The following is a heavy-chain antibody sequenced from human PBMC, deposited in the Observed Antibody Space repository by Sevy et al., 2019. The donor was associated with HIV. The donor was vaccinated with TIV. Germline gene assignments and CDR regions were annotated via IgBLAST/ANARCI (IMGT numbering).Heavy chain of an antibody. D-gene: IGHD6-19*01. CDR1: GFTFSSYA. CDR2: ISSNGGST. Sequence: GGSLRLSCAASGFTFSSYAMHWVRRAPGKGLEYVSAISSNGGSTYYANSVKGRFTISRDNSKNTLYLQMGSLRAEDMAVYYCARGPLGGWLVPFDYWGQGTLVTVSS. CDR3: ARGPLGGWLVPFDY. V-gene: IGHV3-64*01. J-gene: IGHJ4*02.